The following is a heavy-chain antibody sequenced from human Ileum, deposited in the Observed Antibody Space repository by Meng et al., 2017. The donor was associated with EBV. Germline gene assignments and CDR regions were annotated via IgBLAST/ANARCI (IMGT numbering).Heavy chain of an antibody. Sequence: QVTLQQSGPGLLKPSQTLSLTCAISGDSVSSISGAWNWIRQSPSRGLEWLGRTYYRSKWNTDYAVSVSSRITISPDTSKNQFSLQLNSVTPEDTAVYYCARGSYYFDSWGQGTLVTVSS. J-gene: IGHJ4*02. CDR3: ARGSYYFDS. D-gene: IGHD1-26*01. CDR2: TYYRSKWNT. V-gene: IGHV6-1*01. CDR1: GDSVSSISGA.